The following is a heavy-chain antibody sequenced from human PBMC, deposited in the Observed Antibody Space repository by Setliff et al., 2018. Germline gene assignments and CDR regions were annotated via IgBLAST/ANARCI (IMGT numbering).Heavy chain of an antibody. CDR1: GGSISSSIYY. V-gene: IGHV4-39*01. J-gene: IGHJ3*02. CDR3: ATRTYYDSNGYYYPIAGXFDI. Sequence: SETLSLTCSVSGGSISSSIYYWGWIRQPPGKGLEWIGSIYYSGSTYYSPSLKRRVTISVDTSKNQFSLKLSSVTAADTAVYYCATRTYYDSNGYYYPIAGXFDIWGQGTMVTVSS. CDR2: IYYSGST. D-gene: IGHD3-22*01.